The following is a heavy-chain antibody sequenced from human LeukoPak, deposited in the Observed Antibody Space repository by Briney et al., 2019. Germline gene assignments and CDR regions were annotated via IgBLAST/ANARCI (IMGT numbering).Heavy chain of an antibody. CDR1: GGSISSYY. J-gene: IGHJ2*01. Sequence: KPSETLSLTCTVSGGSISSYYWSWVRQPPGKGLEWIGSINYSGSTNYNPSLKSGVTISVTTPKNQFTLKLSSGTAADPAAIYFAGKGGGFSNFDLWGRGTLVTVSS. CDR2: INYSGST. CDR3: AGKGGGFSNFDL. V-gene: IGHV4-59*12. D-gene: IGHD6-25*01.